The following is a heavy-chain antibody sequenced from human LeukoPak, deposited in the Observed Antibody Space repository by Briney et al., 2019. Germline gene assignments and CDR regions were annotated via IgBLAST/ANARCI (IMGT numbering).Heavy chain of an antibody. D-gene: IGHD6-19*01. CDR2: ISSSSSTI. Sequence: GGSLRLSCAASGFTFSSYEMNWVRQAPGKGLEWVSYISSSSSTIYYADSVKGRFTISRDNAKNSLYLQMNSLRAEDTAVYYCARETDKYSSGWYEGDYWGQGTLVTVSS. V-gene: IGHV3-48*03. CDR1: GFTFSSYE. J-gene: IGHJ4*02. CDR3: ARETDKYSSGWYEGDY.